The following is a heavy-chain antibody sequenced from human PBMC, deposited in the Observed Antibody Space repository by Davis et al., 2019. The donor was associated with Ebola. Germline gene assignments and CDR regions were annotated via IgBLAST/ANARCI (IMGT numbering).Heavy chain of an antibody. V-gene: IGHV3-23*01. CDR1: VITFSSYA. D-gene: IGHD6-13*01. CDR3: AKVAGYSSSWYVGYYGMDV. Sequence: GGSLRLSCADSVITFSSYAMTWVRQAPGKGLEWVSAISGSGGITYYADSVRGRFIISRDNSKNTLYLQMNSLRAEDTAVYYCAKVAGYSSSWYVGYYGMDVWGQGTTVTVSS. CDR2: ISGSGGIT. J-gene: IGHJ6*02.